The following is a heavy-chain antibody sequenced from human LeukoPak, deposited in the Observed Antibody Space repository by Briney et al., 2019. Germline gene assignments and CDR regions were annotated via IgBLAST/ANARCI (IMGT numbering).Heavy chain of an antibody. Sequence: SETLSLTCTVSGYSISSYYWSWIRQPPGKGLEWIGYIYYSGSSNYNPSLKSRVTISLDTSKNQFSLKLSSVTAADTAVYYCARARYHTEMTYFRTVYYFDYWGQGTLVTVSS. D-gene: IGHD2-8*01. V-gene: IGHV4-59*01. J-gene: IGHJ4*02. CDR3: ARARYHTEMTYFRTVYYFDY. CDR2: IYYSGSS. CDR1: GYSISSYY.